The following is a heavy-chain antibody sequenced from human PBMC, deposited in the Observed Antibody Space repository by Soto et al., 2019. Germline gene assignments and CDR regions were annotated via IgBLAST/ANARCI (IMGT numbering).Heavy chain of an antibody. Sequence: QVQLQESGPGLVKPSETLSLTCTVSGGSISSYYWSWIRQPPGKGLEWIGYIYYSGSTNYNPSLKSRVTISVDTSKNQFSLKLSSVTAADTAVYYCARVEYSYGYDWYFDLWGRGTLVTVSS. V-gene: IGHV4-59*01. J-gene: IGHJ2*01. CDR2: IYYSGST. D-gene: IGHD5-18*01. CDR3: ARVEYSYGYDWYFDL. CDR1: GGSISSYY.